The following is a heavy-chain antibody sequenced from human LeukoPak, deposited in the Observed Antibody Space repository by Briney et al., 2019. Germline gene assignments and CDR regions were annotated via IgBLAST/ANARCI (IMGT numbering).Heavy chain of an antibody. CDR3: TADIKGSY. Sequence: GGSLRLSCAASGFTFSSYAMNWVRQAPGKGLEWVSGISGSGGSTYYADSVKGRFTISRDNSKNTLYLQVNSLRAEDTAVYYCTADIKGSYWGQGTLVTVSS. CDR2: ISGSGGST. V-gene: IGHV3-23*01. CDR1: GFTFSSYA. J-gene: IGHJ4*02.